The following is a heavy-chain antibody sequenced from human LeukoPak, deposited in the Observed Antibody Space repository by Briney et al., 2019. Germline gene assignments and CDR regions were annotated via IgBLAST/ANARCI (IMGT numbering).Heavy chain of an antibody. CDR2: IYISGSGST. J-gene: IGHJ4*02. CDR3: ARGPVVITGLDY. CDR1: GGSISSYY. Sequence: SETLSLTCTVSGGSISSYYWSWIRQPAGKGLEWIGRIYISGSGSTNYNPSLKSRVTMSVDTSKNQFSLKLSSVTAADTAVYYCARGPVVITGLDYWGQGTLVTVSS. V-gene: IGHV4-4*07. D-gene: IGHD3-22*01.